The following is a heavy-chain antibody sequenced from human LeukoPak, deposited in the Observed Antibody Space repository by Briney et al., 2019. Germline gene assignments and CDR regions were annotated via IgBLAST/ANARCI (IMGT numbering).Heavy chain of an antibody. CDR2: IYYGGST. J-gene: IGHJ5*02. D-gene: IGHD2-15*01. CDR3: ARGVVAARFWFDP. V-gene: IGHV4-59*01. Sequence: SETLSLTCTVSGGSISSYYWSWIRQPPGKGLEWIGYIYYGGSTNYNPSLKSRVTISVDTSKNQFSLKLGSVTAADTAVYYCARGVVAARFWFDPWGQGTLVTVSS. CDR1: GGSISSYY.